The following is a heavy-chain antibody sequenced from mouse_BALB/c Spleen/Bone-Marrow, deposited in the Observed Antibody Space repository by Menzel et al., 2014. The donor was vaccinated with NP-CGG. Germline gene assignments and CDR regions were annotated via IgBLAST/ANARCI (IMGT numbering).Heavy chain of an antibody. J-gene: IGHJ4*01. CDR1: GYAFSSYW. CDR2: IYPGDGDT. Sequence: VQLQQSGAELVRPGSSVKISCKASGYAFSSYWMNWVKQRPGQGLEWIGQIYPGDGDTNYNGKFKGKATLTADKSSSTAYMQLSSLTSEDSAVYFCVRWITTVVAPYVIDYWGQGTSVTVSS. V-gene: IGHV1-80*01. CDR3: VRWITTVVAPYVIDY. D-gene: IGHD1-1*01.